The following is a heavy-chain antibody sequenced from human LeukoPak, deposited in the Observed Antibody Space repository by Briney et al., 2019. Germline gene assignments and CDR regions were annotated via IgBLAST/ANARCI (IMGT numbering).Heavy chain of an antibody. D-gene: IGHD4-23*01. CDR2: FDPEDGET. CDR1: GYTFTDYY. CDR3: ATKYGGTPEGYWFDP. Sequence: ASVKISCKASGYTFTDYYMHWVQQAPGKGLEWMEGFDPEDGETIYAQKFQGRVTMTEDTSTDTAYMELSSLRSEDTAVYYCATKYGGTPEGYWFDPWGQGTLVTVSS. V-gene: IGHV1-69-2*01. J-gene: IGHJ5*02.